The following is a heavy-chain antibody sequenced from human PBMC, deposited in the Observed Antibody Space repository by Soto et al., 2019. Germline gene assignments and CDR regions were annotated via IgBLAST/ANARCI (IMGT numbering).Heavy chain of an antibody. CDR3: ARGIRGHYGKDV. J-gene: IGHJ6*02. CDR1: GFTFSDYW. V-gene: IGHV3-74*01. Sequence: EVQLVESGGDLVQPGGSLRLSCAASGFTFSDYWIHWVRQAPGKGLMWVSRIKGDGSITNYADSVKGRFTVSRDNAKNPVYLQMNSLRAEDTALYYCARGIRGHYGKDVWGQGTTVSVSS. D-gene: IGHD3-10*01. CDR2: IKGDGSIT.